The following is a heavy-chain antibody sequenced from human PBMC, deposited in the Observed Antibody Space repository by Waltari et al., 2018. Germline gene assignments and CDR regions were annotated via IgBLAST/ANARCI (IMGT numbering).Heavy chain of an antibody. CDR1: GFTFSSYS. J-gene: IGHJ5*02. D-gene: IGHD2-8*01. V-gene: IGHV3-21*03. CDR3: AKSVSATLDWFDP. Sequence: EVQLVESGGGLVKPGGSLRLSCAASGFTFSSYSMNWVRQAPGKGLDWGSSISSSGRFIYYADSVNGRFTVSRDNAMNSVYLQMNSLRAEDTAVYYCAKSVSATLDWFDPWGQGTLVTVSS. CDR2: ISSSGRFI.